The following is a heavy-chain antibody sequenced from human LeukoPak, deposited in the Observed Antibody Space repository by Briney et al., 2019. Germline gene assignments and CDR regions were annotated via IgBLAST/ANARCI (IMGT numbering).Heavy chain of an antibody. V-gene: IGHV3-21*01. D-gene: IGHD1-26*01. J-gene: IGHJ4*02. CDR1: GFTFSSYS. CDR3: ASIVGATFDY. Sequence: PGGSLRFSCAASGFTFSSYSMNWVRQAPGNGLEWVSSISSSSSYIYYADSVKGRFTISRDNAKNSLYLQMNSLRAEDTAVYYCASIVGATFDYWGQGTLVTVSS. CDR2: ISSSSSYI.